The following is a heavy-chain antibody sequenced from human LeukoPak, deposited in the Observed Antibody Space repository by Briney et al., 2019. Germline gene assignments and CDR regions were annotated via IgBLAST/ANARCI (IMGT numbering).Heavy chain of an antibody. CDR2: ISAYNGNT. CDR1: GYTFTSYG. V-gene: IGHV1-18*01. CDR3: ARSGRAAHKNWFDP. J-gene: IGHJ5*02. D-gene: IGHD6-25*01. Sequence: ASVKVSCKASGYTFTSYGISWVRQAPGQGLEWMGWISAYNGNTNYAQKLQGRVTMTIDTSTSTAYMELRSLRSDDTAVYYCARSGRAAHKNWFDPWGQGTLVTVSS.